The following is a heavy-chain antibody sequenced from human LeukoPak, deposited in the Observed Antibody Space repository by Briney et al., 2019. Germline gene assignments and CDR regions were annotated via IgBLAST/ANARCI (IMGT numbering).Heavy chain of an antibody. D-gene: IGHD3/OR15-3a*01. V-gene: IGHV3-30*18. J-gene: IGHJ4*02. CDR1: EFTLSSYA. CDR2: VSNDGGDK. CDR3: AKAHLLDWLLPFDY. Sequence: GGSLRLSCAASEFTLSSYAMHWVRQAPGKGLEWVALVSNDGGDKYYADSVKGRFTISRDNSKNTLYLQMNGLRGEDTGVYYCAKAHLLDWLLPFDYWGQGTLVTVSS.